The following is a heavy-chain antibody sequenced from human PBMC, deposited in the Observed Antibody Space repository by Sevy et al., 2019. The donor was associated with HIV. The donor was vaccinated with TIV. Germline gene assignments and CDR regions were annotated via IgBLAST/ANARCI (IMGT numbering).Heavy chain of an antibody. V-gene: IGHV3-11*01. J-gene: IGHJ4*02. CDR2: ISSSGSTI. CDR3: AGNSPPGGGGTFDY. D-gene: IGHD3-16*01. CDR1: GFTFSDYY. Sequence: GGSLRLSCAASGFTFSDYYMSWIRQAPGKGLEWVSYISSSGSTIYYADSVKGRFTISRDNAKNSLYLQMNSLRAEDTAGYYWAGNSPPGGGGTFDYWGQGTLVTVSS.